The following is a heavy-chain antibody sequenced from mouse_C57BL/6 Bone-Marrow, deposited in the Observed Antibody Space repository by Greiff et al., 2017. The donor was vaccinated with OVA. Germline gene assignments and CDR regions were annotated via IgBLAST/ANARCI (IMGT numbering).Heavy chain of an antibody. Sequence: EVKLVESGGGLVKPGGSLKLSCAASGFTFSDYGMHWVRQAPEKGLEWVAYISSGGSTIYYADTVKGRFTISRDNAKNPLFLQMTSLRSEDTAMYYCARVYYDFPAYFDYWGQGTTLTVSS. CDR2: ISSGGSTI. V-gene: IGHV5-17*01. CDR1: GFTFSDYG. CDR3: ARVYYDFPAYFDY. D-gene: IGHD2-4*01. J-gene: IGHJ2*01.